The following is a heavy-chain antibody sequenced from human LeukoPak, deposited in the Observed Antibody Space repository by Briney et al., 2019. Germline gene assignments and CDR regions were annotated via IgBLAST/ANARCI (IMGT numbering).Heavy chain of an antibody. J-gene: IGHJ4*02. V-gene: IGHV3-72*01. CDR2: IRNKAHSYTT. D-gene: IGHD5-18*01. CDR3: VRGLGYNAGTEVFDY. Sequence: GGSLRLSRAASGLIFSDHHMDWVRQAPGKGLEWVGRIRNKAHSYTTEYAASVKGRFIISRDDSLLYLQMSSLKTEDTAVYYCVRGLGYNAGTEVFDYWGQGTLVTVSS. CDR1: GLIFSDHH.